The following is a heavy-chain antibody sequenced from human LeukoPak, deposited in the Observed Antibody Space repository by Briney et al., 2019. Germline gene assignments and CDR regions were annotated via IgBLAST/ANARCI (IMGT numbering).Heavy chain of an antibody. CDR2: ISGSGGST. J-gene: IGHJ3*02. Sequence: PGGPLRLSCAASGFTFSSYAMSWVRQAPGKGLEWVSAISGSGGSTYYADSVKGRFTISRDNSKNTLYLQMNSLRAEDTAVYYCARTVVVVAADPLDAFDIWGQGTMVTVSS. CDR1: GFTFSSYA. V-gene: IGHV3-23*01. CDR3: ARTVVVVAADPLDAFDI. D-gene: IGHD2-15*01.